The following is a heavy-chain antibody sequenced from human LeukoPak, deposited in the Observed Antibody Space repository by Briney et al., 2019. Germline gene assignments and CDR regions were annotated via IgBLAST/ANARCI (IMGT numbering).Heavy chain of an antibody. CDR1: GFTFSTYI. J-gene: IGHJ6*02. CDR3: AKDTRMDV. V-gene: IGHV3-30*18. CDR2: ISYDGSNK. Sequence: PGRSLRLSCAASGFTFSTYIMHWVRQAPGKGLEWVAVISYDGSNKYYADSVKGRFTISRDNSKNTLYLQMNSLRAEDTAVYYCAKDTRMDVWGQGTTVTVSS.